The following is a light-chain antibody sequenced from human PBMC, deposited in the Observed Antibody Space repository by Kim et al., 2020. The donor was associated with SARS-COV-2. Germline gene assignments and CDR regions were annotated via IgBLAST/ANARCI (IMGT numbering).Light chain of an antibody. Sequence: QLVLTQPPSASGTPGQRVTISCSGSSSNIGSNTVNWYQQVPGTAPKLLIYSNNQRPSGVPDRFSGSKSATSASLAISGLQSEDEADYYCAAWDDSLKGYVFGTGTKVTVL. CDR3: AAWDDSLKGYV. CDR1: SSNIGSNT. V-gene: IGLV1-44*01. J-gene: IGLJ1*01. CDR2: SNN.